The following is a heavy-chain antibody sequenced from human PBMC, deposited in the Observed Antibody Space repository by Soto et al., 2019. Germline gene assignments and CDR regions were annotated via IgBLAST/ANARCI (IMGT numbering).Heavy chain of an antibody. D-gene: IGHD1-26*01. V-gene: IGHV3-23*01. J-gene: IGHJ4*02. CDR2: ISVSGGDT. Sequence: GGSLRLSCAASGFTFTKYVMRWVRQVPGKGLEWVAAISVSGGDTFYADSVKGRFIISRDNSKNTVSLQMNSLGAEDTAVYFCARVQILPWENIFDYWGQGT. CDR1: GFTFTKYV. CDR3: ARVQILPWENIFDY.